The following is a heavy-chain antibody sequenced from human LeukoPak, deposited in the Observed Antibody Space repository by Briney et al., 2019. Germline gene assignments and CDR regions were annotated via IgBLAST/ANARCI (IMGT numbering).Heavy chain of an antibody. CDR1: GFTFDGYA. J-gene: IGHJ4*02. Sequence: GGSPRLSCAASGFTFDGYAMHWVRQAPGKGLEWVANIKQDGSEKYYVDSVKGRFTISRDNAKNSLYVQMNSLRGEDTAVYYCARPGYCSGDTCYVPFDYWGQGTLVTVSS. D-gene: IGHD2-15*01. CDR2: IKQDGSEK. V-gene: IGHV3-7*01. CDR3: ARPGYCSGDTCYVPFDY.